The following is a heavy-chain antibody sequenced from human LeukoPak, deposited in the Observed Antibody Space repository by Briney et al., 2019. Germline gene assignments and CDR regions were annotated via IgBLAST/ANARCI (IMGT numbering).Heavy chain of an antibody. Sequence: GGSLRLSCAASGFTFSSYAMHWARQAPGKGVEYVSAISSNGGSTYYANSVKGRFTISRDNFKNTLYFQMGSLRAEDMAVYYCARAGGVWGSYRYYDYWGQGTLVTVSS. J-gene: IGHJ4*02. V-gene: IGHV3-64*01. D-gene: IGHD3-16*02. CDR3: ARAGGVWGSYRYYDY. CDR2: ISSNGGST. CDR1: GFTFSSYA.